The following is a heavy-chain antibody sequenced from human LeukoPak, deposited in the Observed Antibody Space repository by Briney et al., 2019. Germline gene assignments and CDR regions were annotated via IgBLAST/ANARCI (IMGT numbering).Heavy chain of an antibody. CDR3: ARDADGSYSFDY. V-gene: IGHV3-21*01. Sequence: AGGSLRLSCAASGFTFSSYEMNWVRQAPGKGLEWVSSISSSSSYIYYADSVKGRFTISRDNAKNSLYLQMNSLRAEDTAVYYCARDADGSYSFDYWGQGTLVTVSS. CDR1: GFTFSSYE. CDR2: ISSSSSYI. J-gene: IGHJ4*02. D-gene: IGHD1-26*01.